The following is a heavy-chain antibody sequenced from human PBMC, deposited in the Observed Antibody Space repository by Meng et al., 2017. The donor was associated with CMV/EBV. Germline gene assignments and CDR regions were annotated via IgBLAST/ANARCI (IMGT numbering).Heavy chain of an antibody. Sequence: LRLSCAISGDSVSSNSAAWNWIRQSPSRGLEWLGRTYYRSKWYNDYAVSVKSRITINPDTSKNQFSLQLNSVTPEDTAVYYCARGGFIVVIFTTYFDYWGQGTLVTVSS. D-gene: IGHD2-21*01. V-gene: IGHV6-1*01. CDR1: GDSVSSNSAA. CDR2: TYYRSKWYN. J-gene: IGHJ4*02. CDR3: ARGGFIVVIFTTYFDY.